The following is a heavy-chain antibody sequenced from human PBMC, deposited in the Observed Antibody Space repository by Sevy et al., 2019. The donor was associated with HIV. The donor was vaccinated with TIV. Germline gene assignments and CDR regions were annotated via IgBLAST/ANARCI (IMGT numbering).Heavy chain of an antibody. V-gene: IGHV3-30*02. CDR2: IRYDGSTK. CDR3: AKHRDTLAAAAYLDH. CDR1: GFTFRRYW. D-gene: IGHD6-13*01. J-gene: IGHJ4*02. Sequence: GGSLRLSCAASGFTFRRYWMSWVRQAPGKGLEWVAFIRYDGSTKYYADSVKGRFTISRDNSKNMLYLQMNSLRPEDTALYSCAKHRDTLAAAAYLDHWGQGTLVTVSS.